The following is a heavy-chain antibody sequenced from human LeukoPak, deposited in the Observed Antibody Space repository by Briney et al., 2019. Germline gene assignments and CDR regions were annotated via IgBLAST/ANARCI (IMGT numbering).Heavy chain of an antibody. Sequence: GGSLRLSCIASGCTFSNYGMSWVRQAPGKGLEWISYIGKRGTDINYADSVKGRFTVSRDNAKSSLFLQMDNLRAEDTAVYYCATTARVGQNWGQGTLVTVSS. V-gene: IGHV3-11*01. J-gene: IGHJ4*02. D-gene: IGHD3/OR15-3a*01. CDR1: GCTFSNYG. CDR3: ATTARVGQN. CDR2: IGKRGTDI.